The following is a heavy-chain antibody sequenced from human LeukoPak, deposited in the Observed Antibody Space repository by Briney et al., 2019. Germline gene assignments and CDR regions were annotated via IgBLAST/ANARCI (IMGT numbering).Heavy chain of an antibody. D-gene: IGHD3-10*01. CDR2: IYTSGST. J-gene: IGHJ4*02. V-gene: IGHV4-4*07. CDR3: AREQWFGDEPYYFDY. Sequence: SETLSLTCTVSGGSISSYYWSWIRQPAGKGLEWIGRIYTSGSTNHNPSLKSRVTMSVDTSKNQFSLKLSSVTAADTAVYYCAREQWFGDEPYYFDYWGQGTLVTVSS. CDR1: GGSISSYY.